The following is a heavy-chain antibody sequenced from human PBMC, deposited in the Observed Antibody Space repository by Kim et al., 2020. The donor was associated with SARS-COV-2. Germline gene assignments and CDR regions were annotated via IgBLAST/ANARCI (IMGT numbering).Heavy chain of an antibody. CDR1: GFTFNRFG. CDR3: AKDRLYSCLGRYGLDV. CDR2: ISYDGSSR. J-gene: IGHJ6*02. Sequence: GGSLRLSCAASGFTFNRFGMPWVRQAPGKGLEWVSIISYDGSSRYYSDSVQGRFTISRDNSKNTLYLQMNSLRPDDTSVYYCAKDRLYSCLGRYGLDVGGQGTTVTVSS. D-gene: IGHD5-12*01. V-gene: IGHV3-30*18.